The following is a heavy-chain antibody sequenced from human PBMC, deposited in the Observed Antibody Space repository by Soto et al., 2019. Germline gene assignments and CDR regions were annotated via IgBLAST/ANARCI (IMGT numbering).Heavy chain of an antibody. J-gene: IGHJ6*02. Sequence: PGGSLRLSCAASGFTFSSYAMSWVRQAPGKGLEWVSAISGSGGSTYYADSVKGRFTISRDNSKNTLYLQMNSLRAEDTAVYYCAKGDYSDSSGYIGMDVWGQGTTVTVSS. CDR3: AKGDYSDSSGYIGMDV. D-gene: IGHD3-22*01. CDR2: ISGSGGST. CDR1: GFTFSSYA. V-gene: IGHV3-23*01.